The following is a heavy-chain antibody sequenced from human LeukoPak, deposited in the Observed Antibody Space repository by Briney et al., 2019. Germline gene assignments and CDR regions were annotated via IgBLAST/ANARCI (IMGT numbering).Heavy chain of an antibody. Sequence: PSETLSLTCAVSGGSISSSNWWSWVRQPPGKGLEWIGEIYHSGSTNYNPSLKSRVTISVDTSKNQFSLKLSSVTAADTAVYYCARTYCSGGSCYLGNWFDSWGQGTLVTVSS. CDR2: IYHSGST. D-gene: IGHD2-15*01. V-gene: IGHV4-4*02. CDR3: ARTYCSGGSCYLGNWFDS. J-gene: IGHJ5*01. CDR1: GGSISSSNW.